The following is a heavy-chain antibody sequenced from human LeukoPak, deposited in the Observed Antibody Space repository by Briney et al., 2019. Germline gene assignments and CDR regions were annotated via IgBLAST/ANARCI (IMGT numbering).Heavy chain of an antibody. J-gene: IGHJ4*02. CDR2: IKGDESYT. D-gene: IGHD3-10*01. V-gene: IGHV3-74*01. CDR3: TFYGSGSFDY. Sequence: PGGSLRLSCAASGFTYSRYWMHWVRQVPGKGLVWVARIKGDESYTFYADSVKGRFTISRDNAKNTLYLQMNSLRAEDTAVYYCTFYGSGSFDYWGQGTLVTVSS. CDR1: GFTYSRYW.